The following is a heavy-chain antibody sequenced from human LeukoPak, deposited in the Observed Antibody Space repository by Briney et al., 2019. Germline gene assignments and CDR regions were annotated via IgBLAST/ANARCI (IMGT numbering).Heavy chain of an antibody. CDR1: GYTFTSYD. D-gene: IGHD6-13*01. CDR2: MNPNSGNT. Sequence: ASVKVSCKASGYTFTSYDINWVRQATGQGLEWMGWMNPNSGNTGYAQKFQGRVTITRNTSISTAYMEQSSLRSEDTAVYYCARGESSSSWYNPYYYYYMDVWGKGTTVTVSS. CDR3: ARGESSSSWYNPYYYYYMDV. J-gene: IGHJ6*03. V-gene: IGHV1-8*03.